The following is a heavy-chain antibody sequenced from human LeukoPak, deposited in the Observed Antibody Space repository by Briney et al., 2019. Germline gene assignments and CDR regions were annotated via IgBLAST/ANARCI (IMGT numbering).Heavy chain of an antibody. CDR3: ARLDSGSYFYRRYYFDY. V-gene: IGHV4-59*01. Sequence: SETLSLTCTVSGGSISSYYWSWIRQPPGKGLEWIGYIYYSGSTNYNPSLKSRVTISVDTSKNQFSLKLSSVTAADTAVYYCARLDSGSYFYRRYYFDYWGQGALVTVSS. CDR2: IYYSGST. CDR1: GGSISSYY. J-gene: IGHJ4*02. D-gene: IGHD1-26*01.